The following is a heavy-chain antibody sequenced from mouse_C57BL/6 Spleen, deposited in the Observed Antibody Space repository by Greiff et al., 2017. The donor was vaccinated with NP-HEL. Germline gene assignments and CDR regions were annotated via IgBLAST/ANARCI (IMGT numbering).Heavy chain of an antibody. Sequence: EVKLMESGEGLVKPGGSLSLSCAVSGFTFSSYALSWVRQTPEKKLEWVAYISSGGDYIYYADTVMGRFTISKDNARNTLYLQMSSLKSEDTAMYYCTRDRGSGCFDYWGQGTTLTVSS. CDR3: TRDRGSGCFDY. CDR2: ISSGGDYI. V-gene: IGHV5-9-1*02. J-gene: IGHJ2*01. D-gene: IGHD3-2*02. CDR1: GFTFSSYA.